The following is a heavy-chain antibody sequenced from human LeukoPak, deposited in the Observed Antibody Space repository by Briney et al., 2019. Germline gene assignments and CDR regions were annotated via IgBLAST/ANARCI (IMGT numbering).Heavy chain of an antibody. V-gene: IGHV3-23*01. CDR1: GFTFSSYA. CDR3: ARDVVVPAAIGRGDY. Sequence: GGSLRLSCAASGFTFSSYAMNWVRQTPGKGLEWVSGISGSGDSTYYADSVKGRFTISRDNAKNSLYLQMNSLRAEDTAVYYCARDVVVPAAIGRGDYWGQGTLVTVSS. CDR2: ISGSGDST. J-gene: IGHJ4*02. D-gene: IGHD2-2*02.